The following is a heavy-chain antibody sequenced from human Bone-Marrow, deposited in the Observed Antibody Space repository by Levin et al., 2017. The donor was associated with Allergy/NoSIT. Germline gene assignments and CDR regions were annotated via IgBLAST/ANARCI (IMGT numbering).Heavy chain of an antibody. V-gene: IGHV1-69*13. CDR3: ARLGYDFWSGTFVHRNTNINGAGYYYDYMDV. CDR2: IIPIFGTA. J-gene: IGHJ6*03. CDR1: GGTFSSYA. Sequence: GASVKVSCKASGGTFSSYAISWVRQAPGQGLEWMGGIIPIFGTANYAQKFQGRVTITADESTSTAYMELSSLRSEDTAVYYCARLGYDFWSGTFVHRNTNINGAGYYYDYMDVWGKGTTVTVSS. D-gene: IGHD3-3*01.